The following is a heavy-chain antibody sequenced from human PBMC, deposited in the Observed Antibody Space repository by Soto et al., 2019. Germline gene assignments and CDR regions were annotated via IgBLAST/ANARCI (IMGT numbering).Heavy chain of an antibody. CDR3: ARGGFGAAVSIVDS. CDR1: GDSVSSSSAA. Sequence: SQTLSLTCAISGDSVSSSSAAWNWIRQSPSRGLEWLGRTYYRSRWYNDYAVSVKSRMTVNPDTSRNQFSLQLNSVTPEDTAVYYSARGGFGAAVSIVDSWGQGTMVTVSS. V-gene: IGHV6-1*01. J-gene: IGHJ4*02. D-gene: IGHD6-13*01. CDR2: TYYRSRWYN.